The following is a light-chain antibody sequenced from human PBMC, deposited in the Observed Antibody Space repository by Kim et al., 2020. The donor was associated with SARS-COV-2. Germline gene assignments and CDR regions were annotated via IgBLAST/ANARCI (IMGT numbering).Light chain of an antibody. J-gene: IGKJ2*01. CDR2: DAS. CDR1: QRISGW. V-gene: IGKV1-5*01. CDR3: QQYKSYT. Sequence: RSASIGDRVTITCRASQRISGWLAWYQQKPGKAPKLLIYDASSLESGVPSRFSGSGSGTEFTLTISSLQPDDFATYHCQQYKSYTFGQGTKLEIK.